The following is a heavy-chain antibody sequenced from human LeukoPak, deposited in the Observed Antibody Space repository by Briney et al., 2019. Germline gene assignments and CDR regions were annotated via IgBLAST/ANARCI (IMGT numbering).Heavy chain of an antibody. D-gene: IGHD3-9*01. J-gene: IGHJ4*02. CDR3: ARSYYDILTGYLSPYYFDY. CDR2: IIPIFGTA. CDR1: GGTFSSCA. V-gene: IGHV1-69*06. Sequence: SVKVSCKASGGTFSSCAISWVRQAPGQGLEWMGGIIPIFGTANYARKFQGRVTITADKSTSTAYMELSSLRSEDTAVYYCARSYYDILTGYLSPYYFDYWGQGTLVTVSS.